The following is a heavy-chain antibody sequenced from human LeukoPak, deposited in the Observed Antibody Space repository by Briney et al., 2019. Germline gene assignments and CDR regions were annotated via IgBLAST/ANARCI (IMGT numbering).Heavy chain of an antibody. D-gene: IGHD3-9*01. CDR3: AKWGDYDVLTGYYVPDY. V-gene: IGHV3-23*01. CDR2: ILGSGGST. J-gene: IGHJ4*02. Sequence: GASLRLSSAASGFTFSNYAMSWVRQAPGKGLEWVSAILGSGGSTYYADSVKGRFTVSRDNSKSTLYLQMNSLRAEDTALYYCAKWGDYDVLTGYYVPDYWGQGTLVTVSS. CDR1: GFTFSNYA.